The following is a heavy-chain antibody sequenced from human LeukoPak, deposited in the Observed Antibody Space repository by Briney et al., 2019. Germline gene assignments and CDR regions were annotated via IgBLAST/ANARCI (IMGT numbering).Heavy chain of an antibody. CDR3: AGRLWRRDGYNLSAFDI. V-gene: IGHV4-59*01. CDR2: IYYSGST. Sequence: SETLSLTCTVSGGSNSSYYWNWIRQPPGKGLEWIGYIYYSGSTNYNPSLKSRVTISVDTSKNQFFLKLSSVTAADTAVYYCAGRLWRRDGYNLSAFDIWGQGTMVTVSS. CDR1: GGSNSSYY. J-gene: IGHJ3*02. D-gene: IGHD5-24*01.